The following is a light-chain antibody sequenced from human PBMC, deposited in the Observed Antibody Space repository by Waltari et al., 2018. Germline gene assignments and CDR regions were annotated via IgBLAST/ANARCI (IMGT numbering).Light chain of an antibody. J-gene: IGLJ2*01. CDR2: DVS. CDR3: SSYISSDTLEL. CDR1: SSDVGGYNS. Sequence: HSALTQPASVSGSPGQSLTIPCTGTSSDVGGYNSVPWYQQHPGKAPKLMIFDVSYRPSGISNRFSGSKSGNTASLTISGLQAEDEADYYCSSYISSDTLELFGGGTSLTVL. V-gene: IGLV2-14*03.